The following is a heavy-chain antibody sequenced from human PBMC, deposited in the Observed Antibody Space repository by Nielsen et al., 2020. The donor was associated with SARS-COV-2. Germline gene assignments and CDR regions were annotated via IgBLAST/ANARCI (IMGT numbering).Heavy chain of an antibody. J-gene: IGHJ4*02. CDR2: IHYSGTT. D-gene: IGHD5-12*01. CDR1: GGSFSSSNYY. Sequence: SETLSLTCTVSGGSFSSSNYYWGWIRQPPGKGLEWIGSIHYSGTTYYTPSLKSRVTISVDSSKNQFSLELTSVTAADTAVYFCARDDPWVDWGQGTLVTVSS. CDR3: ARDDPWVD. V-gene: IGHV4-39*02.